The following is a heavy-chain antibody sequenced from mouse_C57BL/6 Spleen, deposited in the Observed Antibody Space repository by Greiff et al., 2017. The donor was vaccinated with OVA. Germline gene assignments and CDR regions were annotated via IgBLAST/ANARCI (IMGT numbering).Heavy chain of an antibody. D-gene: IGHD2-4*01. V-gene: IGHV14-4*01. CDR2: IDPENGDT. J-gene: IGHJ3*01. CDR3: TTMSTTGRVAY. CDR1: GFNIKDDY. Sequence: VQLKESGAELVRPGASVELSCTASGFNIKDDYMHWVKQRPEQGLEWIGWIDPENGDTEYASKFQGKATITADTSSNTAYLQLSSLTSEDTAVYYCTTMSTTGRVAYWGQGTLVTVSA.